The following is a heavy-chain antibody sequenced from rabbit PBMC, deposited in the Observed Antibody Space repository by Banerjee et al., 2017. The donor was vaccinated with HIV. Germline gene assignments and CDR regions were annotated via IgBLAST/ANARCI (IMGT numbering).Heavy chain of an antibody. Sequence: QEQLVESGGGLVQPGGSLKLSCKASGFDFSGYGVNWVRQAPGKGLEWIACINAGTDITWYANWAKGRFTISRILSTTVTLQMTSLTAADTATYFCARGSYDDYGDWDSFNLWGPGTLVTVS. J-gene: IGHJ4*01. D-gene: IGHD2-1*01. CDR2: INAGTDIT. CDR1: GFDFSGYG. V-gene: IGHV1S45*01. CDR3: ARGSYDDYGDWDSFNL.